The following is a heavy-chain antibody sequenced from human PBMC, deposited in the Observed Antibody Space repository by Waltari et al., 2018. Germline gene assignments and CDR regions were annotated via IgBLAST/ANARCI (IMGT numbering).Heavy chain of an antibody. CDR3: ARTYYDVWRGSYWVNYFDD. J-gene: IGHJ4*02. Sequence: QVQPLQSGVAVKHSGSSLKLSCKASGGTFSSPAISWVRQAAGQGLEWMGWMNPDSGNTGYEQRIQGRVTMTRNTYRSTAYMELSSLRSEDTGVYGCARTYYDVWRGSYWVNYFDDWGQGDLV. CDR1: GGTFSSPA. CDR2: MNPDSGNT. D-gene: IGHD3-3*01. V-gene: IGHV1-8*02.